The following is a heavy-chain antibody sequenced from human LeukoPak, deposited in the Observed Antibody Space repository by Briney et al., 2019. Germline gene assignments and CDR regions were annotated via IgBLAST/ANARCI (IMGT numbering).Heavy chain of an antibody. V-gene: IGHV3-48*01. J-gene: IGHJ3*02. Sequence: GGSLRLSCAASGFTFSSNSMNWVRQAPGKGLEWVSYISSSSSTIYYADSVKGRFTISRDNAKNSLFLQMNSLRAEDTAVYYCARENPTSPSFDIWGQGTMVIVSS. CDR2: ISSSSSTI. CDR3: ARENPTSPSFDI. CDR1: GFTFSSNS.